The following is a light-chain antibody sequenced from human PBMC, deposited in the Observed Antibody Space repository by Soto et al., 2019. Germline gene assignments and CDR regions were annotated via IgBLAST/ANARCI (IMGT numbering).Light chain of an antibody. Sequence: QSALTQPASVSGSPGQSITISCTGTSSDVGGYNYVSWYQQHPGKAPKVMIYEVNSRPSGISNRFSGSKSGNTASLTISGLQAEDEADYYCSSYTSSSTLVFGTGTKLTVL. CDR1: SSDVGGYNY. J-gene: IGLJ1*01. CDR2: EVN. CDR3: SSYTSSSTLV. V-gene: IGLV2-14*01.